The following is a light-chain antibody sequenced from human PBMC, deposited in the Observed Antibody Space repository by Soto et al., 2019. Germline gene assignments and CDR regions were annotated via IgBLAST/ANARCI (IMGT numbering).Light chain of an antibody. CDR2: NSS. CDR1: QSISIW. Sequence: DIQMTQSPSTLSASVGDRVTITCRASQSISIWLAWYQQKPGKAPKILIYNSSSLESGVPSRFSGSGSGTEFTLTISSLQPDGFATYYCQQYSTYTPRTFGQGTKVEIK. V-gene: IGKV1-5*03. CDR3: QQYSTYTPRT. J-gene: IGKJ1*01.